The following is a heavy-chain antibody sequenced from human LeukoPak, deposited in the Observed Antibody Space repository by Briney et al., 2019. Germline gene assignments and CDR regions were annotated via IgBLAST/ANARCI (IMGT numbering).Heavy chain of an antibody. CDR1: GFTVSSNY. CDR2: IYSGGST. CDR3: ARGTYYYDSSGYYAYYYYGMDV. J-gene: IGHJ6*02. V-gene: IGHV3-66*01. D-gene: IGHD3-22*01. Sequence: GGSLRLSCAASGFTVSSNYMSWVRQAPGKGLEWVSVIYSGGSTYHADSVKGRFTISRDNSKNTLYLQMNSLRAEDTAVYYCARGTYYYDSSGYYAYYYYGMDVWGQGTTVTVSS.